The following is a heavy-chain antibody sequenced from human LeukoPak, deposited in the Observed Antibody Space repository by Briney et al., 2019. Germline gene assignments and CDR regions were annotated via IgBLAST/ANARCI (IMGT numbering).Heavy chain of an antibody. CDR1: GYSFSSYG. Sequence: ASVKVSCKTPGYSFSSYGIAWVRQAPGQGLEWMGWISGYNGKTDYAENLQGRVTMTTDTSTRTGYMELRSLRSDDTAVYYCAREGALHDTGDHYLSWFDPWGQGTLVTVSS. J-gene: IGHJ5*02. D-gene: IGHD2-8*02. CDR3: AREGALHDTGDHYLSWFDP. CDR2: ISGYNGKT. V-gene: IGHV1-18*01.